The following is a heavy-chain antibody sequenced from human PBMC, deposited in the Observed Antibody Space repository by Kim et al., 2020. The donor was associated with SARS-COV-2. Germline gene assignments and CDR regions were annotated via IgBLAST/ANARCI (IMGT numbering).Heavy chain of an antibody. D-gene: IGHD5-12*01. Sequence: TPSLKSRVTISVDPSKNQFSLKLSSVTAADTAVYYCARGYSGYDQIDYWGQGTLVTVSS. V-gene: IGHV4-59*09. J-gene: IGHJ4*02. CDR3: ARGYSGYDQIDY.